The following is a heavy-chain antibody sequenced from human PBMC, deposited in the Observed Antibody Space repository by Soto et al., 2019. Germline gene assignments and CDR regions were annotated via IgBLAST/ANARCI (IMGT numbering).Heavy chain of an antibody. CDR3: AITAFPFDYGGNPNPAVWDY. D-gene: IGHD4-17*01. CDR1: GVTFSSYA. J-gene: IGHJ4*02. CDR2: IIPIFGTA. V-gene: IGHV1-69*01. Sequence: QVQLVQSGAEVKKPGSSVKVSCKASGVTFSSYAISWVRQAPVQGLEWMGGIIPIFGTANNAQKFQGRVTITADESTSTAYRELSSLRSEDTGVYYCAITAFPFDYGGNPNPAVWDYWGQGTLVTVSS.